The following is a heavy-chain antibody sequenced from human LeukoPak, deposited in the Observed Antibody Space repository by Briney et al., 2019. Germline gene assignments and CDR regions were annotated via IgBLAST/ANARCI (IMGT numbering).Heavy chain of an antibody. J-gene: IGHJ4*02. CDR2: IRSKPNSYAT. CDR3: TTVDTIMV. CDR1: GFTFSAST. V-gene: IGHV3-73*01. D-gene: IGHD5-18*01. Sequence: SGGSLKLSCAASGFTFSASTMHWVRQASGKXXEWVGRIRSKPNSYATAYAASVKGRFTISRDDSKNTAYLQMNSLETEDTAVYYCTTVDTIMVWGQGTLVTVSS.